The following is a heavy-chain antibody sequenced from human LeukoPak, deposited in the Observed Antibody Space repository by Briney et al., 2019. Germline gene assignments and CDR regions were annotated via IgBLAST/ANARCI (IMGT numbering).Heavy chain of an antibody. J-gene: IGHJ4*02. V-gene: IGHV3-53*01. CDR1: GFIVSSNY. CDR2: IYIGGST. Sequence: GGSLRLSCAASGFIVSSNYMSWVRQAPGKGLEWVSVIYIGGSTYYADSVKGRFTISRDNSKNTVYLQMNSLRAEDTAVYYCARGRGGSYVFDYWGQGTLVTVSS. CDR3: ARGRGGSYVFDY. D-gene: IGHD1-26*01.